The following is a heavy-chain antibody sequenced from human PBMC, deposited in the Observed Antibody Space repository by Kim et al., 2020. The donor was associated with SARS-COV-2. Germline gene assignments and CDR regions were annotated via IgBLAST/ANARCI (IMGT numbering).Heavy chain of an antibody. V-gene: IGHV1-69*04. J-gene: IGHJ4*02. CDR3: ARADYSGNSFFDY. Sequence: SVKVSCKASGDTFNTYVISWLRQAPGQGLEWMGRIIPLFGVASYAQKFQGRVTITADKSTSTVYMELSSLRSEDTAVYYCARADYSGNSFFDYWGQGTL. D-gene: IGHD1-26*01. CDR2: IIPLFGVA. CDR1: GDTFNTYV.